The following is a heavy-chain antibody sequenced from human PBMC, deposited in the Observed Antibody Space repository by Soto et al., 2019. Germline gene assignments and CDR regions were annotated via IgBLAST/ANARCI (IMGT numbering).Heavy chain of an antibody. V-gene: IGHV1-69*12. CDR1: GGTFGNSA. J-gene: IGHJ6*02. CDR2: IIPIFSTP. Sequence: QVQLVQSGAEVKKPGSSVTVSCKASGGTFGNSAISWVRQAPGQGLEWMGGIIPIFSTPDYAQKFQGRVTIPADESTSTAYMELTSLRSEDKDVYYCARDKDRQQLGGNYDYAIDVWGQGTTVTVSS. D-gene: IGHD3-3*02. CDR3: ARDKDRQQLGGNYDYAIDV.